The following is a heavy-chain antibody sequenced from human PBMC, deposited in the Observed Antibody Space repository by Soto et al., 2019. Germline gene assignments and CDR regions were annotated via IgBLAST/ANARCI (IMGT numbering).Heavy chain of an antibody. CDR3: AREVNVVALSDAFDI. J-gene: IGHJ3*02. Sequence: QVQLQESGPGLVKPSQTVSLICTVYGDSINSDNYFWSWIREPPGQGLEWVGYISNRGTPYYNPSLNSRVTISLDTSRNRFSLDMYSVTATDTAVYYCAREVNVVALSDAFDIWGQGTMVTVSS. D-gene: IGHD2-8*01. CDR2: ISNRGTP. V-gene: IGHV4-30-4*01. CDR1: GDSINSDNYF.